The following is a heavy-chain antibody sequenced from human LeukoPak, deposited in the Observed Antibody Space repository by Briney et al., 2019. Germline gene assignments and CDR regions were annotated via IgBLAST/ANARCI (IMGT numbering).Heavy chain of an antibody. CDR1: GGSLSGYY. V-gene: IGHV4-34*01. J-gene: IGHJ4*02. D-gene: IGHD6-19*01. Sequence: RLEALSLTCAVYGGSLSGYYWSWIRQPPGKGLEWIGEINHSGSTNYNPSLKSRVTISVETSKNQFSLKLSSVTAADTAVYYCARGYSSGWYPLLDYWGQGTLVTVSS. CDR3: ARGYSSGWYPLLDY. CDR2: INHSGST.